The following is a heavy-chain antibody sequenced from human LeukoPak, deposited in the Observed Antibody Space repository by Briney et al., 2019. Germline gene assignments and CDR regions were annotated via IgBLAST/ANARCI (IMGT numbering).Heavy chain of an antibody. J-gene: IGHJ4*02. CDR3: AKGRYYYDSSGYYYVDYFDY. D-gene: IGHD3-22*01. V-gene: IGHV3-30*18. Sequence: GGSLRLSCAASGFTFSSYGMHWVRQAPGKGLERVAVISYDGSNKYYADSVKGRFTISRDNSKNTLYLQMNSLRAEDTAVYYCAKGRYYYDSSGYYYVDYFDYWGQGTLVTVSS. CDR1: GFTFSSYG. CDR2: ISYDGSNK.